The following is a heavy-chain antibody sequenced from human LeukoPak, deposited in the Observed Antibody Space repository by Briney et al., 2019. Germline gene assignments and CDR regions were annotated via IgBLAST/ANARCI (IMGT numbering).Heavy chain of an antibody. CDR1: GGSFSGYY. J-gene: IGHJ4*02. D-gene: IGHD3-3*01. CDR2: INHSGST. V-gene: IGHV4-34*01. Sequence: SETLSLTCAVYGGSFSGYYWSWIRQPPGKGLEWIGEINHSGSTNYNPSLNSRVTISVDTSKNQFSLKLSSVTAADTAVYYCARGPFHYDFWSGYGNYFDYWGQGTLVTVSS. CDR3: ARGPFHYDFWSGYGNYFDY.